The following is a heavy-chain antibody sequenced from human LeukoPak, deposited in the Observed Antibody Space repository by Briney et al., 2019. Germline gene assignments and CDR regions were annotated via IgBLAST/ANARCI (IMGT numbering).Heavy chain of an antibody. CDR1: GASISSDF. CDR2: VSHSGSS. V-gene: IGHV4-59*01. Sequence: KSSETLSLTCTVSGASISSDFWTWIRQPPGKVLEWIGHVSHSGSSNYNPSLKSRVTMSVDTSENQFSLKLTSVTAADSAVYYCARYLRQEGKFYLDYWGQGTLVTVSS. J-gene: IGHJ4*02. CDR3: ARYLRQEGKFYLDY. D-gene: IGHD3-16*01.